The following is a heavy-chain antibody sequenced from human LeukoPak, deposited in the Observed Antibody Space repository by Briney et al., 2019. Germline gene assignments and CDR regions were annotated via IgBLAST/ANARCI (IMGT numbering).Heavy chain of an antibody. CDR3: AREYYYDSSGYYPPHAFDI. CDR2: IYYSGST. Sequence: SETLSLIRTVSGVSISTYYWSWIRQPPGKALEWLGYIYYSGSTNYNPSLKSRVTISVDTSKKQFSLKLSSVTAADTAVYYCAREYYYDSSGYYPPHAFDIWGQGTMVTVSS. V-gene: IGHV4-59*01. J-gene: IGHJ3*02. D-gene: IGHD3-22*01. CDR1: GVSISTYY.